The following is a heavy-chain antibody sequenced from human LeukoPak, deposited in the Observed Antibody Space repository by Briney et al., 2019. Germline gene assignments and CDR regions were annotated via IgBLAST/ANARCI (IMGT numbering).Heavy chain of an antibody. CDR3: ARDKALLWFGELFGWFDP. V-gene: IGHV3-23*01. J-gene: IGHJ5*02. CDR1: GFTFSSYG. D-gene: IGHD3-10*01. CDR2: ISGSGGST. Sequence: GGSLRLSCAASGFTFSSYGMSWVRQAPGKGLEWVSAISGSGGSTYYADSVRGRFTISRDNSKNTLYLQMNSLRAEDTAVYYCARDKALLWFGELFGWFDPWGQGTLVTVSS.